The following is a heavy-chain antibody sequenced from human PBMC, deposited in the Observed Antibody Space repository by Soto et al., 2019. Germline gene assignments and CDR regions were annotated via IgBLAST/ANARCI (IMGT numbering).Heavy chain of an antibody. V-gene: IGHV3-21*04. J-gene: IGHJ4*02. D-gene: IGHD3-3*01. Sequence: GSLRLSCTVSGFAFNNYGINWVRQAPGKGLEWVSSISKSDYTYYSDSVKGRFTISRDNAKNSVSLQMNTLRVEDTAVYYCARSGYDYWSGPVPSADYWGRGTLVTVSS. CDR3: ARSGYDYWSGPVPSADY. CDR2: ISKSDYT. CDR1: GFAFNNYG.